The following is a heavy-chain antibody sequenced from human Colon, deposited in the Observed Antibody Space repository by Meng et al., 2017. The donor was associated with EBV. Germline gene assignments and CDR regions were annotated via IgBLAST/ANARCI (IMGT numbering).Heavy chain of an antibody. CDR2: IYYSGST. J-gene: IGHJ4*02. CDR3: ARQATGYCSGGSCYSGSIFDY. D-gene: IGHD2-15*01. V-gene: IGHV4-30-4*01. CDR1: GGSISSGDYY. Sequence: VLLPDSGHVLVNPPPPLSLTCPGSGGSISSGDYYWSWIRQPPGKGLEWIGYIYYSGSTHYNPSLKSRVTISVDTSKNQFSLKVSSVTAADTAVYYCARQATGYCSGGSCYSGSIFDYWGQGTLVTVSS.